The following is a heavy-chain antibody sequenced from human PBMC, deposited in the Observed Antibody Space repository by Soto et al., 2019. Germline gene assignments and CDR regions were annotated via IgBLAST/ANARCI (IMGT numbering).Heavy chain of an antibody. CDR2: INHSGST. Sequence: QVQLQQWGAGLLKPSETLSLTCAVYGGSFSGYYWSWIRQPPGKGLEWIGEINHSGSTNYNPSLKSRVTISVDTSKNQFSLKLSSVTAADTAVYYCARGSGYSSSWNNLDFDYWGQGTLVTVSS. CDR1: GGSFSGYY. CDR3: ARGSGYSSSWNNLDFDY. D-gene: IGHD6-13*01. J-gene: IGHJ4*02. V-gene: IGHV4-34*01.